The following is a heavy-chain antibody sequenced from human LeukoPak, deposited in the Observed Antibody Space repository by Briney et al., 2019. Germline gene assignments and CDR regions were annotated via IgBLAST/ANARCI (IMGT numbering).Heavy chain of an antibody. D-gene: IGHD3-10*01. CDR1: GYSISSGYY. CDR2: IYHSGST. J-gene: IGHJ3*02. V-gene: IGHV4-38-2*01. Sequence: PSXXXSLTCAVSGYSISSGYYGGWIRQPPGKGLEWIGSIYHSGSTYYNPSLKSRVTISVDTSKNQFSLKLSSVTAADTAVYYCARKTGGLYGGAFDIWGQGTMVTVSS. CDR3: ARKTGGLYGGAFDI.